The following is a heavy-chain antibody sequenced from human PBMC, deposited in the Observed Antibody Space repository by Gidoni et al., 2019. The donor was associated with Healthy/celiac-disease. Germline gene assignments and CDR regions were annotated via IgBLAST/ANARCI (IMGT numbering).Heavy chain of an antibody. CDR3: ARDSGDFWSGYLN. Sequence: VQLVESGGGLVKPGGSLRPCCVASGSTFSSYSMNWVRQAPGKGLEWVSSISSSSSYIYYADSVKGRFTISRDNAKNSLYLQMNSLRAEDTAVYYCARDSGDFWSGYLNWGQGTLVTVSS. D-gene: IGHD3-3*01. CDR1: GSTFSSYS. CDR2: ISSSSSYI. V-gene: IGHV3-21*01. J-gene: IGHJ4*02.